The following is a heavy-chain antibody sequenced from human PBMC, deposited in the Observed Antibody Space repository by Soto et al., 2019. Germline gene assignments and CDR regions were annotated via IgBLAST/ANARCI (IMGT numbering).Heavy chain of an antibody. CDR2: INSDGSST. D-gene: IGHD4-4*01. J-gene: IGHJ6*02. Sequence: GGSLRLSCAASGFTFSSYWMHWVRQAPGKGLVWVSRINSDGSSTSYADSVKGRFTISRDNAKNTLYLQMNSLRAEDTAVYYCAREVTVTMAGEYYYYYGMDVWGQGTTVTV. V-gene: IGHV3-74*01. CDR3: AREVTVTMAGEYYYYYGMDV. CDR1: GFTFSSYW.